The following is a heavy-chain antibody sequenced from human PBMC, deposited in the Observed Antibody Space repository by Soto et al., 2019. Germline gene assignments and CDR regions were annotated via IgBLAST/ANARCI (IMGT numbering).Heavy chain of an antibody. CDR2: IYYSGST. D-gene: IGHD6-6*01. J-gene: IGHJ4*02. Sequence: SETLSLTCTVSGGSISSYYWSWIRQPPGKGLEWIGYIYYSGSTNYNPSLKSRVTISVDTSKNQFSLKLSSVTAADTAVYYCARFHSACPRIAARPGSNYDYWGQGTLDTVSS. CDR1: GGSISSYY. V-gene: IGHV4-59*12. CDR3: ARFHSACPRIAARPGSNYDY.